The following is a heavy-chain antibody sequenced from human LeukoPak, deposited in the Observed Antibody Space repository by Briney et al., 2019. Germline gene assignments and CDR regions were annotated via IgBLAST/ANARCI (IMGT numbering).Heavy chain of an antibody. D-gene: IGHD2-2*01. J-gene: IGHJ4*02. Sequence: SETLSLTCTVSGGSVNSSSYYWGWIRQPPGKGLEWIGSICYSGSTYYNPSLKSRLTISVDTSNNQFSLNLSSVTAADTAVYYCRIIYCKATNCYAKGDYWSQGTLVTISS. V-gene: IGHV4-39*01. CDR3: RIIYCKATNCYAKGDY. CDR1: GGSVNSSSYY. CDR2: ICYSGST.